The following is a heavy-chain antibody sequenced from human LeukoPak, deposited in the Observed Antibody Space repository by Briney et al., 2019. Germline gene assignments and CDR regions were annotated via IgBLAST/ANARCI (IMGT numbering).Heavy chain of an antibody. J-gene: IGHJ4*02. V-gene: IGHV3-23*01. CDR1: GFTFSSHA. CDR3: AKCSGGSCYQEFDY. Sequence: PGGSLKLSCAASGFTFSSHAMNWVRQAPGKGLEWVSALSGSGGSTYYADSVKGRFTISRDNSKNTLYLQMNSLRAEDTAVYYCAKCSGGSCYQEFDYWGQGTLVTVSS. D-gene: IGHD2-15*01. CDR2: LSGSGGST.